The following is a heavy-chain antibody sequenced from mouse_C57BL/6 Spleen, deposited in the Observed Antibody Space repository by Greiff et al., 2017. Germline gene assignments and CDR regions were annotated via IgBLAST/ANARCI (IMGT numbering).Heavy chain of an antibody. J-gene: IGHJ2*01. Sequence: VKLMESGAELARPGASVKLSCKASGYTFTSYGISWVKQRTGQGLEWIGEIYPRSGNTYYNEKFKGKATLTADKSSSTAYMELRSLTSEDSAVYFCARYSSGYRGYYCDYWGQGTTLTVSS. CDR1: GYTFTSYG. V-gene: IGHV1-81*01. CDR2: IYPRSGNT. CDR3: ARYSSGYRGYYCDY. D-gene: IGHD3-2*02.